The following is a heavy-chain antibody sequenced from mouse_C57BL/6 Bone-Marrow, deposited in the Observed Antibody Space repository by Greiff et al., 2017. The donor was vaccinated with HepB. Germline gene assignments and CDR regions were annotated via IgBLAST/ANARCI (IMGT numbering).Heavy chain of an antibody. CDR1: GFTFSDYY. CDR3: AREGTTVVASDV. J-gene: IGHJ1*03. CDR2: ISNGGGST. D-gene: IGHD1-1*01. Sequence: EVKVVESGGGLVQPGGSLKLSCAASGFTFSDYYMYWVRQTPEKRLEWVAYISNGGGSTYYPDTVKGRFTISRDNAKNTLYLQMSRLKSEDTAMYYCAREGTTVVASDVWGTGTTVTVSS. V-gene: IGHV5-12*01.